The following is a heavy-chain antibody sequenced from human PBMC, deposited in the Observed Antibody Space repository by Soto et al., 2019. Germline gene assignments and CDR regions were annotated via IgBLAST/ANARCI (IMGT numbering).Heavy chain of an antibody. CDR1: GYTFTSYG. D-gene: IGHD6-19*01. CDR2: ISAYTGNT. Sequence: QVQLVKSGAEVKKPGASVKVSCKASGYTFTSYGISWVRQATGQGLEWMGWISAYTGNTKYAQKLQGRVTMTTDTSTSTAYTELRSLRSDDTAVYYRARDLAVALIDYWGQGTLVTVSS. CDR3: ARDLAVALIDY. J-gene: IGHJ4*02. V-gene: IGHV1-18*01.